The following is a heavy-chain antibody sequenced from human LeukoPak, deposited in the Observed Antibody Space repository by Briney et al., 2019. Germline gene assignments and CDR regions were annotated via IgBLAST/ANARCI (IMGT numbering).Heavy chain of an antibody. Sequence: GASVKVSCKASGYTFTSYGISWVRQAPGQGLEWMGWISAYNGNTNYAQKLQGRVTMTTDTSASTAYMELRSLRSDDTAVYYCATPRDYYDSSGYYSHYAFDIWGQGTMVTVSS. J-gene: IGHJ3*02. CDR3: ATPRDYYDSSGYYSHYAFDI. D-gene: IGHD3-22*01. CDR1: GYTFTSYG. CDR2: ISAYNGNT. V-gene: IGHV1-18*01.